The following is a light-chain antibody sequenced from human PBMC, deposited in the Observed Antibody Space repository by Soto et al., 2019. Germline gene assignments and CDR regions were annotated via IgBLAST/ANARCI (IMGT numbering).Light chain of an antibody. CDR2: SNN. J-gene: IGLJ1*01. Sequence: QSVLTQPPSASGTPGQRVTISCSGSSSNIGSNTVNWYQQLPGTAPKLLIYSNNQRPSGVPDRFSGPKSGTSASLAISGLQSEDEADYYCAAWDDSLNGSYVFGTGTKVTV. CDR1: SSNIGSNT. V-gene: IGLV1-44*01. CDR3: AAWDDSLNGSYV.